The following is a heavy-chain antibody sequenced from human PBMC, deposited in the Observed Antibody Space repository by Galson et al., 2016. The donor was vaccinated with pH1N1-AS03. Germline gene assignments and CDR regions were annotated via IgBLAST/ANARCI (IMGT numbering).Heavy chain of an antibody. V-gene: IGHV1-69*13. D-gene: IGHD3-22*01. Sequence: SVKVSCKASGGTFGNYAISWMRQAPGQGLEWMGGIHPIFGTPSYAQKFRGRLTITADHSTSAAYMELTSLTSEDTAIYYCARDRHYDTSGRFYYESEHWGQGTLVIVSS. CDR2: IHPIFGTP. CDR1: GGTFGNYA. J-gene: IGHJ4*02. CDR3: ARDRHYDTSGRFYYESEH.